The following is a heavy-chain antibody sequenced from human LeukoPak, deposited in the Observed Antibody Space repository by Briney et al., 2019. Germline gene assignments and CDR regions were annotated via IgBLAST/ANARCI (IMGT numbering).Heavy chain of an antibody. J-gene: IGHJ4*02. CDR2: IVGGSGNTI. D-gene: IGHD1-26*01. Sequence: GGSLRLSCAASGFTFSSYSMHWVRQAPGKGLEWLSYIVGGSGNTIYYADSVKGRFTISRDNAKSSLYLQMNSLRDEDTAVYYCARVSGGTYYGYWGQGTLVTVSS. CDR3: ARVSGGTYYGY. V-gene: IGHV3-48*02. CDR1: GFTFSSYS.